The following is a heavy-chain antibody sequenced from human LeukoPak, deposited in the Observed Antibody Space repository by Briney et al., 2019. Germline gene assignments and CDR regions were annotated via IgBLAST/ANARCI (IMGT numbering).Heavy chain of an antibody. V-gene: IGHV3-21*01. J-gene: IGHJ6*03. D-gene: IGHD1-26*01. CDR2: ITSSSSYI. CDR3: ARAGSGSYTRTYYYYHMDV. CDR1: GFTFSSYA. Sequence: GGSLRLSCAASGFTFSSYAMSWVRQAPGKGLEWVSSITSSSSYIYYADSVKGRFTISRDNAKNSLYLQMNSLRAEDTAVYYCARAGSGSYTRTYYYYHMDVWGKGTTVTVSS.